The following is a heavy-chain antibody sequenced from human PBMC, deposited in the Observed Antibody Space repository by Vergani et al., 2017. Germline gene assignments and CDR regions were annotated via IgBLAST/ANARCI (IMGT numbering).Heavy chain of an antibody. Sequence: EVQLVESGGGLIQPGGSLRLSCAASGFTVSSYYMSWVRQAPGKGLEWVSVIYSGGSTYYAASVKGRITITRDNSKNTLYFQMKSLRAEDAAVYYCAREDRGSNAFDIWGQGTMVTVSS. V-gene: IGHV3-53*01. CDR2: IYSGGST. CDR1: GFTVSSYY. J-gene: IGHJ3*02. CDR3: AREDRGSNAFDI. D-gene: IGHD1-26*01.